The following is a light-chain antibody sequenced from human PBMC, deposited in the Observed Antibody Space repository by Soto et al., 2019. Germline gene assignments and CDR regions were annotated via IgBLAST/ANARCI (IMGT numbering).Light chain of an antibody. CDR3: GTWDSSLSGFV. CDR2: ENN. CDR1: TSNIANYY. V-gene: IGLV1-51*02. Sequence: QSVLTQPPSVSAAPGQKVTISCSGSTSNIANYYFSGYQQLPGAAPTLLIYENNKRPSGIPDRFSGSRSGTSATLGITGLQTGDEADYYCGTWDSSLSGFVFGPGTKVTVL. J-gene: IGLJ1*01.